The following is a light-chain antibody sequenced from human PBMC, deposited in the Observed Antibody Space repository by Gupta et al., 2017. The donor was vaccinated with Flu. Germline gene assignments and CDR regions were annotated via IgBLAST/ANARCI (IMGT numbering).Light chain of an antibody. J-gene: IGLJ3*02. V-gene: IGLV4-60*03. CDR3: ETWDSNTEV. Sequence: QPVLTHSSSASSSLGSSVKLTCTLSSENRSDIIAWHQQQPGKAPRYLMKLEGSGSYNKGSGIPDRFSGSSSGADRYLTIANLQAEDEDDYYCETWDSNTEVFGGGTKLTVL. CDR2: LEGSGSY. CDR1: SENRSDI.